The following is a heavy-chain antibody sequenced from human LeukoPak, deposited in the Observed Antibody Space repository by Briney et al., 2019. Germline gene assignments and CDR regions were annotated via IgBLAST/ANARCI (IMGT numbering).Heavy chain of an antibody. D-gene: IGHD1-26*01. CDR3: TRWSVSYYS. Sequence: GGSLRLSCAASGFTFITDAMHWVRQAPGKGLEWVSAISSNGRGTYYVNSVKGRFTISRDNSKNTVYLQMASLGTEDMAVYYCTRWSVSYYSGGQGTLVTVSS. J-gene: IGHJ4*02. V-gene: IGHV3-64*01. CDR2: ISSNGRGT. CDR1: GFTFITDA.